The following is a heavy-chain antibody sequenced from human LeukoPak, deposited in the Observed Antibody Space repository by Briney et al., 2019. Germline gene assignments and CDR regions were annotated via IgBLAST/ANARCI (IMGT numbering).Heavy chain of an antibody. D-gene: IGHD6-19*01. J-gene: IGHJ4*02. CDR2: INPNTGGT. CDR3: ASYPRYSSSPPFDY. CDR1: GDTFTGDY. Sequence: ASVKVSCKASGDTFTGDYMHWVRQGPAQGLEWMGWINPNTGGTNYAQKFQGRVTMTRDTTISTAYMELSRLTSDDTAVYYCASYPRYSSSPPFDYWGQGTLVTVSS. V-gene: IGHV1-2*02.